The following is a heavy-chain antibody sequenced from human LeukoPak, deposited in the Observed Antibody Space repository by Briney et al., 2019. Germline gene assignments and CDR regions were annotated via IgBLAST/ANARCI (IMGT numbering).Heavy chain of an antibody. CDR3: AREFKGYSSSWSLRYYYYMDV. V-gene: IGHV4-61*09. J-gene: IGHJ6*03. CDR2: IYTSGST. CDR1: GDSITSGRYY. Sequence: SETLSLTCTVSGDSITSGRYYWSWIRQPAGKGLEWIGHIYTSGSTNYNPSLKSRVTISVDTSKKQFSLKLSSVTAADTALYYCAREFKGYSSSWSLRYYYYMDVWGKGTTVTVSS. D-gene: IGHD6-13*01.